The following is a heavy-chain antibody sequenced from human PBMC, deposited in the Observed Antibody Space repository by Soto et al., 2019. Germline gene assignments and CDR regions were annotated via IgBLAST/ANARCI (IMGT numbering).Heavy chain of an antibody. J-gene: IGHJ4*02. CDR1: GYTFSSYA. CDR3: TKDGDSADYGY. D-gene: IGHD2-21*01. CDR2: INPMYGNT. Sequence: ASVKVSCKASGYTFSSYAMHWVRQAPGQRLEWMGWINPMYGNTKSAQKFQDRLTISRDTSASTAYMELTSLRSEDTAVYYCTKDGDSADYGYWGQGTLVTVSS. V-gene: IGHV1-3*01.